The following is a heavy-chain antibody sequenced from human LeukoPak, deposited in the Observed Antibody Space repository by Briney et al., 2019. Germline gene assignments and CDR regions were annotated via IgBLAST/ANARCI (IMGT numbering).Heavy chain of an antibody. D-gene: IGHD2-2*01. CDR2: IYHSGST. V-gene: IGHV4-30-2*01. CDR3: ARDNGCSSTSCLSYFDY. CDR1: GGSISSGGYY. J-gene: IGHJ4*02. Sequence: SETLSLTCTVSGGSISSGGYYWSWIRQPPGKGLEWIGYIYHSGSTYYNPSLKSRVTISVDRSKNQFSLKLSSVTAADTAVYYCARDNGCSSTSCLSYFDYWGQGTLVTVSS.